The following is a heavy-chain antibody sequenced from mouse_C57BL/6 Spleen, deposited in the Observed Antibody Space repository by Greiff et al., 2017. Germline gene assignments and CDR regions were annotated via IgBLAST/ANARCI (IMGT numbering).Heavy chain of an antibody. CDR2: IYPGDGDT. CDR1: GYAFSSYW. J-gene: IGHJ2*01. CDR3: ARGGRDHYYGC. Sequence: VQLQQSGAELVKPGASVKISCKASGYAFSSYWLNWVKQRPGQGLEWIGQIYPGDGDTNYNGKFKGKATLTADKSSNTAYMQLSSLTSEDSAVYCCARGGRDHYYGCWGQGSTLTVAT. V-gene: IGHV1-80*01.